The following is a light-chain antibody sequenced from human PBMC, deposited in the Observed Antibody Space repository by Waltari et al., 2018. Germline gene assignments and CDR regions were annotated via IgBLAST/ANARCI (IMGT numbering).Light chain of an antibody. J-gene: IGKJ1*01. CDR3: QQFDSSPGT. Sequence: EIVLTQSPGTRSLSPGERATLSCRASQSLSSIYLAWYQQKPGQAPRLLIYGTSSRATGIPDRFSGSGSGTDFTLTISRLEAEDFAVYYCQQFDSSPGTFGQGTKVEIK. CDR2: GTS. CDR1: QSLSSIY. V-gene: IGKV3-20*01.